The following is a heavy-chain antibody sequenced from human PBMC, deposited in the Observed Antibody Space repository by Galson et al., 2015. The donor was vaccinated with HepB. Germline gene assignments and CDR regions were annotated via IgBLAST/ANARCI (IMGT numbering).Heavy chain of an antibody. V-gene: IGHV3-74*01. Sequence: SLRLSCAASGFTFSDYWMHWVRQAPGKGLVWVSYVNFDGTSTRYADSVKGRFTVSRDNAENTVYLQMNSLRAEDTGIYYCARELAFGCGSYSPWGQGALVTVPS. J-gene: IGHJ5*02. CDR2: VNFDGTST. D-gene: IGHD6-19*01. CDR3: ARELAFGCGSYSP. CDR1: GFTFSDYW.